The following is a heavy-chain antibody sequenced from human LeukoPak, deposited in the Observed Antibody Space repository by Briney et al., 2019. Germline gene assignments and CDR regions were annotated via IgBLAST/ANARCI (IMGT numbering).Heavy chain of an antibody. CDR2: IYHSGST. Sequence: SETLSLTCTVSGGSISSSSYYWGWIRQPPGKGLEWIGSIYHSGSTYYNPSLKSRVTISLDKSKNQFSLRLSSVTAADTAVYYCARYRGASGYHFDYWGQGTLVTVSS. V-gene: IGHV4-39*07. CDR3: ARYRGASGYHFDY. D-gene: IGHD5-12*01. J-gene: IGHJ4*02. CDR1: GGSISSSSYY.